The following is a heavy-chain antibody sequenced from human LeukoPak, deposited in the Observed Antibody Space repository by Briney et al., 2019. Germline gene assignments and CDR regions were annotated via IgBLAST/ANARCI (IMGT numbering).Heavy chain of an antibody. Sequence: GGSLRLSCAASGFTFSSYAMSWVRQAPGKGLEWVSAISGSGGSTYYADSVKGRFTISRDNSKNTLYLQMNSLRAEDTAVYCCTKDRMCFLEWLGSLVFQGLCDWGQGTLVTVSS. CDR2: ISGSGGST. CDR1: GFTFSSYA. D-gene: IGHD3-3*01. V-gene: IGHV3-23*01. CDR3: TKDRMCFLEWLGSLVFQGLCD. J-gene: IGHJ4*02.